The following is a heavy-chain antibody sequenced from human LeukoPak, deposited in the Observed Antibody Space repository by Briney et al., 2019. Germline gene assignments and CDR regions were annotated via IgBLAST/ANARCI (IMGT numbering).Heavy chain of an antibody. J-gene: IGHJ4*02. Sequence: ASVKVSCKASGYTSTSYYIHWVRQAPGQGLEWMGQISPSGTTTYAQKFKGRVTMTRDKSTSTVNMDLSDLTFEDTAVYHCAKDSGAYGPDYWGQGTLLTVSS. CDR3: AKDSGAYGPDY. CDR2: ISPSGTT. D-gene: IGHD4-17*01. V-gene: IGHV1-46*01. CDR1: GYTSTSYY.